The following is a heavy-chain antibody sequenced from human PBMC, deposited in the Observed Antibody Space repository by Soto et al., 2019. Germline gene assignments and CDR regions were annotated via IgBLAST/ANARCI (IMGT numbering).Heavy chain of an antibody. CDR2: IIPIFGTA. V-gene: IGHV1-69*13. J-gene: IGHJ6*02. Sequence: SVKVSCKASGGTFSSYAISWVRQAPGQGLEWMGGIIPIFGTANYTQKFQGRVTITADESTSTAYMELSSLRSEDTAVYYCASDDRSAPLQLWSNYYYYGMDVWGQGTTVTVS. D-gene: IGHD5-18*01. CDR1: GGTFSSYA. CDR3: ASDDRSAPLQLWSNYYYYGMDV.